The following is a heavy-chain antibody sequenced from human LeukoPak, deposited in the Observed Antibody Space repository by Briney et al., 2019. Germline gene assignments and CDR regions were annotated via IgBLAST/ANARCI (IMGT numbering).Heavy chain of an antibody. J-gene: IGHJ4*02. V-gene: IGHV4-39*01. CDR1: GGSISSSSYY. D-gene: IGHD3-16*01. CDR2: IYYSGST. Sequence: PSEXLSLTCTVSGGSISSSSYYWGWVRQPPGKGLEWIGSIYYSGSTYYNPSLKSRVTISVDTSKNQFSLKLSSVTAADTAVYYCARRGGGEWTHDYWGQGTLVTVSS. CDR3: ARRGGGEWTHDY.